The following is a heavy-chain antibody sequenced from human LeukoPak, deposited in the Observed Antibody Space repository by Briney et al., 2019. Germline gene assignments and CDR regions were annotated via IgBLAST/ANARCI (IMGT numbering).Heavy chain of an antibody. D-gene: IGHD3-22*01. J-gene: IGHJ4*02. V-gene: IGHV1-46*01. CDR1: GYTFTSYY. CDR2: INPSGGST. Sequence: GASVKLSCKASGYTFTSYYMHWVRQAPGQGLEWMGIINPSGGSTSYAQKFQGRVTMTRDTSTSTVYMELSSLRSEDTAVYYCARARAFLTMIAPNDYWGQGTLVTVSS. CDR3: ARARAFLTMIAPNDY.